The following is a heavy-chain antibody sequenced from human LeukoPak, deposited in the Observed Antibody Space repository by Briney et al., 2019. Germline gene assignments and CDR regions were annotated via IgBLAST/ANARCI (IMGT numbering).Heavy chain of an antibody. CDR2: IYTSGST. CDR1: GGSISSYY. Sequence: PSETLSLTCTVSGGSISSYYWSWIRQPAGKGLEWIGRIYTSGSTNYNPSLKSRVTISVDTSKNQFSLKLSSVTAADTAVYYCARIEYSSSSGVDWFDPWGQGTLVTVSS. D-gene: IGHD6-6*01. J-gene: IGHJ5*02. CDR3: ARIEYSSSSGVDWFDP. V-gene: IGHV4-4*07.